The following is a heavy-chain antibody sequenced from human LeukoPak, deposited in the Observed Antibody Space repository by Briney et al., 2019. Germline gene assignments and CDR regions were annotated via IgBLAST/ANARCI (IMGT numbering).Heavy chain of an antibody. V-gene: IGHV1-8*01. CDR3: ARGLGSTQWLVRYYYYYYYMDV. J-gene: IGHJ6*03. CDR1: GYTFTSYD. Sequence: ASVKVSCKASGYTFTSYDINWVRQATGQGLEWTGWMNPNSGNTGYAQKFQGRVTMTRNTSISTAYMELSSLRSEDTAVYYCARGLGSTQWLVRYYYYYYYMDVWGKGTTVTVSS. CDR2: MNPNSGNT. D-gene: IGHD6-19*01.